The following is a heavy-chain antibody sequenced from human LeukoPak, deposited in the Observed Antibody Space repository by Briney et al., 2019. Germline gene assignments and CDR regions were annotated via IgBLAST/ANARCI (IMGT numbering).Heavy chain of an antibody. D-gene: IGHD6-6*01. CDR2: IYYSGST. CDR1: GGSISSYY. CDR3: AREGRHSSSSGPFDY. V-gene: IGHV4-59*01. Sequence: MTSETLSLTCTVSGGSISSYYWSWIRQPPGKGLEWIGYIYYSGSTNYNPSLKSRVTISVDTSKNQFSLKLSSVTAADTAVYYCAREGRHSSSSGPFDYWGQGTLVTVSS. J-gene: IGHJ4*02.